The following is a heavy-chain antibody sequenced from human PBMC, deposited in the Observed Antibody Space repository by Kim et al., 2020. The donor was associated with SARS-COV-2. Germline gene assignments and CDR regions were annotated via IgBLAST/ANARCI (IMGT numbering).Heavy chain of an antibody. CDR2: INHSGST. CDR3: ARKTAIAARLRWYFDL. Sequence: SETLSLTCAVYGGSFSGYYWSWIRQPPGKGLEWIGEINHSGSTNYNPSLKSRVTISVDTSKNQFSLKLSSVTAADTAVYYCARKTAIAARLRWYFDLWGRGTLVTVSS. V-gene: IGHV4-34*01. CDR1: GGSFSGYY. J-gene: IGHJ2*01. D-gene: IGHD6-6*01.